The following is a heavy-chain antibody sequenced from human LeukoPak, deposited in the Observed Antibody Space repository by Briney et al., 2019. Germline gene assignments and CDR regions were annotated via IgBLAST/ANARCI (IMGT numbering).Heavy chain of an antibody. CDR3: AREGCSSGWYSGWFDP. CDR2: IYYSGST. Sequence: PSETLSLTCTVSGGSISSYYWSWIRQPPGKGLEWIGYIYYSGSTNYNPSLKSRVTISVDTSKNQFSLKLSSVTAADTAVYYCAREGCSSGWYSGWFDPWGQGTLVTVSS. V-gene: IGHV4-59*01. D-gene: IGHD6-19*01. J-gene: IGHJ5*02. CDR1: GGSISSYY.